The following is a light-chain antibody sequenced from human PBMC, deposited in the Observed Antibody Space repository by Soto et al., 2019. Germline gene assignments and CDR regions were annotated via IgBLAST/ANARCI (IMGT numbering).Light chain of an antibody. J-gene: IGLJ1*01. CDR3: CSFAGSYTYV. CDR1: SSDVGGYDY. V-gene: IGLV2-11*01. CDR2: GVT. Sequence: QSALTQPRSVSGSPGQSVTISCTGTSSDVGGYDYVSWYQQPPGKAPKLMIYGVTKRPSGVPDRLSGSKSGNTASLTISGLQAEDEADYYCCSFAGSYTYVFGTGTKLTVL.